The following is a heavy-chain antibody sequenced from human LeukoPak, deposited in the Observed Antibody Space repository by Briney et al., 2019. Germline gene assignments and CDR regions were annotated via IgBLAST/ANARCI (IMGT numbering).Heavy chain of an antibody. J-gene: IGHJ1*01. CDR1: GYTFSDYY. Sequence: GGSLRLSCAASGYTFSDYYMDWVRQAPGKGLEWVGRIRNKANSHTTEYAASVKGRFTISRDDSKNSLYLQMNSLKTEDTAVYYCARGTRSYSSSWYSYFQHWGQGTLVTVTS. CDR2: IRNKANSHTT. V-gene: IGHV3-72*01. D-gene: IGHD6-13*01. CDR3: ARGTRSYSSSWYSYFQH.